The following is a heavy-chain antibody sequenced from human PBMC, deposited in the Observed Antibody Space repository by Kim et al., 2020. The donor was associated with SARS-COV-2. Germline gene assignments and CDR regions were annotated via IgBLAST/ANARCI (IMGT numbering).Heavy chain of an antibody. CDR3: ARGSGSYTWYFDL. CDR1: GFTFSSYS. CDR2: ISSSSSYI. Sequence: GGSLRLSCAASGFTFSSYSMNWVRQAPGKGLEWVSSISSSSSYIYYADSVKGRFTISRDNAKNSLYLQMNSLRAEDTAVYYCARGSGSYTWYFDLWGRGTLVTVS. D-gene: IGHD3-10*01. V-gene: IGHV3-21*01. J-gene: IGHJ2*01.